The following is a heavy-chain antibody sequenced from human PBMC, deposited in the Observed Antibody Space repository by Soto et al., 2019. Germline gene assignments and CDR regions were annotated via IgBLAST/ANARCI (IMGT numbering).Heavy chain of an antibody. V-gene: IGHV1-69*01. CDR1: GGTLSSDA. Sequence: LLNRDCKTSGGTLSSDASSWGRQTTGQGLEWMGGIIPIFGTANYAQKFQGRVTITADESTSTAYMELSSLRSEDTAVYYCARDGDTMVRGVIISYYSSGMDVWGQRTTVTVS. CDR2: IIPIFGTA. CDR3: ARDGDTMVRGVIISYYSSGMDV. D-gene: IGHD3-10*01. J-gene: IGHJ6*02.